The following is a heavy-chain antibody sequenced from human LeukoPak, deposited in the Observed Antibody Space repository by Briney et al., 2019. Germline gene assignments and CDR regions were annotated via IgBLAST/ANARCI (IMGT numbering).Heavy chain of an antibody. CDR1: GFTFSSYG. V-gene: IGHV3-30*18. J-gene: IGHJ2*01. CDR3: AKEPTSSPGDFYWYFDL. D-gene: IGHD2-21*02. CDR2: ISYDGSNK. Sequence: SGGSLRLSCAASGFTFSSYGMHWVRQAPGKGLEWVAVISYDGSNKYFADSVKGRFTISRDNSRNTLYLQMNSLRAEDTAVYYCAKEPTSSPGDFYWYFDLWGRGTLVTVSS.